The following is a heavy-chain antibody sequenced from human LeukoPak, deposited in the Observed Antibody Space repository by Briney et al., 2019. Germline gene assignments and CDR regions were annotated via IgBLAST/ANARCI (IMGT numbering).Heavy chain of an antibody. CDR2: TYHSGST. J-gene: IGHJ5*02. CDR3: AREGDSNSVGWFDP. V-gene: IGHV4-39*07. D-gene: IGHD6-13*01. CDR1: GGSISSGSYY. Sequence: SETLSLTCTVSGGSISSGSYYWGWIRQPPGKGLEWIGSTYHSGSTYYNPSLKSRVTISVDTSKNQFSLKLSSVTAADTAVYYCAREGDSNSVGWFDPWGQGTLVTVSS.